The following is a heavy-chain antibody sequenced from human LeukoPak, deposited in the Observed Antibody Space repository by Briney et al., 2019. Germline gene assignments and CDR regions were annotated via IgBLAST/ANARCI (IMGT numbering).Heavy chain of an antibody. CDR2: INAGNGNT. V-gene: IGHV1-3*03. CDR3: ARDFSRGYNSFNFDY. CDR1: GYTFTSYG. J-gene: IGHJ4*02. Sequence: ASVKVSCKASGYTFTSYGISWVRQAPGQRLEWMGWINAGNGNTKYSQEFQGRVTITRDTSASTAYMELSSLRSEDMAVYYCARDFSRGYNSFNFDYWGQGTLVTVSS. D-gene: IGHD5-24*01.